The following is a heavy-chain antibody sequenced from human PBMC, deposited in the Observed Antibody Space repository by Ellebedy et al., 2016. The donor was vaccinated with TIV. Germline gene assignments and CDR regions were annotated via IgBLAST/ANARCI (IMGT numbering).Heavy chain of an antibody. Sequence: GESLKISXKGSGYSFTSYWIGWVRQMPGKGLEWMGIIYPGDSDTRYSPSFQGQVTISADKSISTAYLQWSSLKASDTAMYYCARRAGKDYYYYYGMDVWGQGTTVTVSS. CDR3: ARRAGKDYYYYYGMDV. CDR1: GYSFTSYW. J-gene: IGHJ6*02. CDR2: IYPGDSDT. V-gene: IGHV5-51*01. D-gene: IGHD6-13*01.